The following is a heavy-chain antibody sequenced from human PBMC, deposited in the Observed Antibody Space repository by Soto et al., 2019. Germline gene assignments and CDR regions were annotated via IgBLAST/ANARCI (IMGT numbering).Heavy chain of an antibody. V-gene: IGHV3-23*01. CDR2: ISGSGDKT. CDR1: RFTFSSYA. D-gene: IGHD3-9*01. J-gene: IGHJ4*02. Sequence: PGGSLRLSCLASRFTFSSYAMSWVRQAPGRGLEWVSAISGSGDKTYYADSVKGRFTISRDASRNTVYLHMDSLTAEDTAVYYCAKEDDALTGYYNEYLDFWGQGTLVTVSS. CDR3: AKEDDALTGYYNEYLDF.